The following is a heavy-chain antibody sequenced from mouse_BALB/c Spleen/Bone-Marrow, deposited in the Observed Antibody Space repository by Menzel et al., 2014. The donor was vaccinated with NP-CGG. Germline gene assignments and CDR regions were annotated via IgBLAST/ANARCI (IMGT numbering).Heavy chain of an antibody. J-gene: IGHJ4*01. CDR3: ARQLAYAMDY. D-gene: IGHD6-1*01. CDR2: ITKGGGST. Sequence: EVKVEESGGGLVQPGGSLKLSCATSGFTFSDYYMYWVRQTPEKRLEWVAYITKGGGSTYYPDIVKGRFTISRDNAKNAMYLQMSRLKSEDTAMYYSARQLAYAMDYWGQGTSVTASS. CDR1: GFTFSDYY. V-gene: IGHV5-12*02.